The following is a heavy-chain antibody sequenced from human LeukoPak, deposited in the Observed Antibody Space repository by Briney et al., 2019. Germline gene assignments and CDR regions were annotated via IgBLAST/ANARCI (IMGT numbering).Heavy chain of an antibody. Sequence: SETLSLTCTVSGGSISSYYWSWIRQPPGKGLEWIGYIYYSGSTNYNPSLKSRLTISVDTSKNQFSLKLSSVTAADTAVYYCARGSGWFREFDYWGQGTLVTVSS. D-gene: IGHD6-19*01. CDR3: ARGSGWFREFDY. V-gene: IGHV4-59*01. CDR2: IYYSGST. CDR1: GGSISSYY. J-gene: IGHJ4*02.